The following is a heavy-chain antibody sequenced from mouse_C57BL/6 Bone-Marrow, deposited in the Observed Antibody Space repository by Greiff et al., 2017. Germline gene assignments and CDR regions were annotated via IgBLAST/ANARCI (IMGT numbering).Heavy chain of an antibody. CDR3: ARTALPGYFDY. CDR2: ISSGSSTI. Sequence: EVMLVESGGGLVKPGGSLKLSCAASGFTFSDYGMHWVRQAPEKGLECVAYISSGSSTIYYADTVKGRFTISRDNAKNTLFLQRTSLRSEDTAMYYCARTALPGYFDYWGQGTTLTVSS. D-gene: IGHD1-2*01. J-gene: IGHJ2*01. V-gene: IGHV5-17*01. CDR1: GFTFSDYG.